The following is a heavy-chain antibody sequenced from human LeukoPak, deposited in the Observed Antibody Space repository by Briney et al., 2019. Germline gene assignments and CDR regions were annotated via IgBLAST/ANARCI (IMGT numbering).Heavy chain of an antibody. CDR1: GGSISSSSYY. CDR2: LYYSGST. Sequence: SETVSPTCTVSGGSISSSSYYWGWIRQPPGKGLEWIGSLYYSGSTYYNPSLKSRVTISVDTSKNQFSLKLSSVTAADTAVYYCARWGTEAMVRGVYRDAFDIWGQGTMVTVSS. V-gene: IGHV4-39*01. J-gene: IGHJ3*02. CDR3: ARWGTEAMVRGVYRDAFDI. D-gene: IGHD3-10*01.